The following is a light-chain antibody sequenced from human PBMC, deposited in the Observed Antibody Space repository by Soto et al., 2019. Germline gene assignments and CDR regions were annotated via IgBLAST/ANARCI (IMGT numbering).Light chain of an antibody. Sequence: QSVLTQPRSVSGSPGQSVTISCTGTSSDVGDYNYVSWYQQYPGKAPKLIIYDVTKRPSGVPDRFSGSKSGNTASLTISGLQAEDEGDYYCCSYAGNAGVFGGGTKVTVL. J-gene: IGLJ3*02. CDR1: SSDVGDYNY. V-gene: IGLV2-11*01. CDR3: CSYAGNAGV. CDR2: DVT.